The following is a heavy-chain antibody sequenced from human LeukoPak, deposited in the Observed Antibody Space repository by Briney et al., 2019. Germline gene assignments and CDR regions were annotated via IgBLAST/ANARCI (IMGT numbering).Heavy chain of an antibody. CDR1: GFTFSSYW. CDR3: VRVGEGYDY. CDR2: IKTDGSIT. V-gene: IGHV3-74*01. D-gene: IGHD3-10*01. J-gene: IGHJ4*02. Sequence: GGSLRLSCAASGFTFSSYWMCWVRQDPGKGLAWVSCIKTDGSITAYAGSVKGRFTISRDNSKNTLFLQMGSLTVEDMAVYYCVRVGEGYDYWGQGTLVIVSS.